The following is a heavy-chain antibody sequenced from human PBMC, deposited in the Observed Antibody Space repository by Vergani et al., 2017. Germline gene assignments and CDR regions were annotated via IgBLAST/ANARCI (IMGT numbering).Heavy chain of an antibody. CDR3: ARVPYCSSTSCYTSSHYYYYYMDV. V-gene: IGHV3-48*01. J-gene: IGHJ6*03. Sequence: EAYLVQSGGGVVQPGRSLRLSCAASGFTFSSYSMNWVRQAPGKGLEWVSYISSSSSTIYYADSVKGRFTISRDNAKNSLYLQMNSLRAEDTAVYYCARVPYCSSTSCYTSSHYYYYYMDVWGKGTTVTVSS. D-gene: IGHD2-2*02. CDR2: ISSSSSTI. CDR1: GFTFSSYS.